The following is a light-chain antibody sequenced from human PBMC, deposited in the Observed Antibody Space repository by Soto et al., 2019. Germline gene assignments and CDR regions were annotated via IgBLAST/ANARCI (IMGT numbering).Light chain of an antibody. CDR1: QNINNW. CDR2: DAS. CDR3: QQYNSYSWT. V-gene: IGKV1-5*01. J-gene: IGKJ1*01. Sequence: DIQMTQSPSTLSASVGDIVTITCRASQNINNWIAWYQQKPGKAPKFLIYDASTLESGVPSRFSGSGFGTEFSLTISSLQPDDFATYYCQQYNSYSWTFGQGTKVDIK.